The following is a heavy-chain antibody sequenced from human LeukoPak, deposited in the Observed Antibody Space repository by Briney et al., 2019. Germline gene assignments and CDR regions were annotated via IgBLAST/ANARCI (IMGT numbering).Heavy chain of an antibody. CDR2: IDSDGSDT. CDR3: ARGAF. V-gene: IGHV3-74*01. CDR1: GFTFSSYW. Sequence: GGSLRLSCAASGFTFSSYWIHWVRQAPGKGLEWVSRIDSDGSDTIYADSVKGRFTTSRDNAKDTLYLQMNSLRAEDTAVYYCARGAFWGQGTIVTVSS. J-gene: IGHJ3*01.